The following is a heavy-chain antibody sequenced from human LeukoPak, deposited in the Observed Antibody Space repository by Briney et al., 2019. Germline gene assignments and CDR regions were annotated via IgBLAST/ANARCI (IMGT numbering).Heavy chain of an antibody. CDR3: AKDALISYRGAWSQSDY. D-gene: IGHD2/OR15-2a*01. CDR1: GFTFSSYS. Sequence: GRSLRLSCAASGFTFSSYSMNWVRQAPGKGLEWVSGISGSGGNTYYVDSVKGRFTISRDNSRNTLYLQMNNLRAEDTTVYYCAKDALISYRGAWSQSDYWGQGTLVTVSS. V-gene: IGHV3-23*01. CDR2: ISGSGGNT. J-gene: IGHJ4*02.